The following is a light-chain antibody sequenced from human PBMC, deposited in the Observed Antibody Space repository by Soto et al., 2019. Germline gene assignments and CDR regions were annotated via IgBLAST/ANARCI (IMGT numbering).Light chain of an antibody. V-gene: IGKV3-11*01. Sequence: EIVLTQSPATLSLSPGERATLSCRASQSVSTYLAWYQQKPGQAPRLLIYGASNRATGIPARFSGSGSGTDFTLTISSLEPEDFAVYYCQQRSSWPGITFGGGTKVEIK. CDR1: QSVSTY. CDR3: QQRSSWPGIT. CDR2: GAS. J-gene: IGKJ4*01.